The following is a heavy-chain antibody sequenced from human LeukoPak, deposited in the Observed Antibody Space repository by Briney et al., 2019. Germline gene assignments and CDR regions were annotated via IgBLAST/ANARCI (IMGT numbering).Heavy chain of an antibody. CDR3: AKDQDYYYFDY. D-gene: IGHD2/OR15-2a*01. J-gene: IGHJ4*02. CDR2: ISSSSSYI. CDR1: GFTFSSYS. V-gene: IGHV3-21*01. Sequence: GGSLRLSCAASGFTFSSYSMNWVRQAPGKGLEWVSSISSSSSYIYYADSVKGRFTISRDNAKNSLYLQMNSLRAEDTAVYYCAKDQDYYYFDYWGQGTLVTVSS.